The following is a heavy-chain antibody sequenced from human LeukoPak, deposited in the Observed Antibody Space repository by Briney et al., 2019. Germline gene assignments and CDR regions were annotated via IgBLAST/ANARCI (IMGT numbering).Heavy chain of an antibody. CDR1: GFTFRNYI. CDR3: AKRLSSTVTTSKGAFDL. Sequence: GGSLRLSCAASGFTFRNYIMTWVRQAPGKGLEWVSSFNTGGDTYYAGSVKGRFTISRDTSKSTLYLQLTSLRAQDTAVYYCAKRLSSTVTTSKGAFDLWGQGTMVTVS. V-gene: IGHV3-23*01. J-gene: IGHJ3*01. CDR2: FNTGGDT. D-gene: IGHD4-17*01.